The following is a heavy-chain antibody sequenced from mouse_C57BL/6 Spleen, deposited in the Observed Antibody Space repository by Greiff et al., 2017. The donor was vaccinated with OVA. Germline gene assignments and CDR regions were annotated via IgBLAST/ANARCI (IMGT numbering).Heavy chain of an antibody. J-gene: IGHJ2*01. CDR2: IWTGGGT. CDR3: ARTPAYYSNYYFDY. D-gene: IGHD2-5*01. CDR1: GFSLTSYA. V-gene: IGHV2-9-1*01. Sequence: QVQLQQSGPGLVAPSQRLSITCTVSGFSLTSYAISWVRQPPGKGLEWLGVIWTGGGTNYNSALKSRLSISKDNSKSQVFLKMNSLQTDDTARYYCARTPAYYSNYYFDYWGQGTTLTVSS.